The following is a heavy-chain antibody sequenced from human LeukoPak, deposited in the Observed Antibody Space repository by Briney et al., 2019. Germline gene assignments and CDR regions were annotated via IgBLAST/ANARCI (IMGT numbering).Heavy chain of an antibody. J-gene: IGHJ6*02. D-gene: IGHD7-27*01. Sequence: RRASVKVSCKVSGYTLTELSMHWVRQAPGKGLEWMGGFDPEDGETIYAQKFQGRVTMTEDTSTDTAYMELSSLRSEDTAVYYCATVLGTHFDGYYYYYGMDVWGQGTTVTVSS. CDR3: ATVLGTHFDGYYYYYGMDV. V-gene: IGHV1-24*01. CDR1: GYTLTELS. CDR2: FDPEDGET.